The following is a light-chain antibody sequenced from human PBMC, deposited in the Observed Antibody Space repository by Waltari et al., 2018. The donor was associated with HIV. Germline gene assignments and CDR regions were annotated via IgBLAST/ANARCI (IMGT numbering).Light chain of an antibody. CDR3: QHYNGYSQT. CDR1: QSIRSW. Sequence: DIQMTQSPSTLSASVGDRVTITCRARQSIRSWLAWYQQKPGKAPKLLCYYASSLESGVPSSFSGSGSGTEFTLTISSLQADDFATYYCQHYNGYSQTFGQGTKVEIK. CDR2: YAS. J-gene: IGKJ1*01. V-gene: IGKV1-5*01.